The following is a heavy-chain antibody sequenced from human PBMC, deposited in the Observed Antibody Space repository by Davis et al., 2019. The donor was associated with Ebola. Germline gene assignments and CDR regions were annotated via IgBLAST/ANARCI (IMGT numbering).Heavy chain of an antibody. CDR2: GYHTGST. Sequence: SETLSLTCTVSGGSINSGDYYWAWIRQPPGKGLEWIGSGYHTGSTYYNPSLKSRVTISVDTSKNQFSLKLSSVTAADTAVYYCARTRKFFSLNMDVWGQGTQVTVSS. J-gene: IGHJ4*02. D-gene: IGHD2/OR15-2a*01. CDR1: GGSINSGDYY. CDR3: ARTRKFFSLNMDV. V-gene: IGHV4-39*07.